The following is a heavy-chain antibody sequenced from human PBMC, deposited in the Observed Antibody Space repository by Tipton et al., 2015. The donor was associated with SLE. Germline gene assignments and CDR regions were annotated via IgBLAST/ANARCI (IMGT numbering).Heavy chain of an antibody. CDR1: GGSISSSPYY. Sequence: TLSLTCTVSGGSISSSPYYWAWIRQPPGKGLEWIGTVYFGGNTDYNPSLKSRVTISVDTSKNQFSLELSSVTAADTAVYYCARVLDVLDYWGQGTLVTVSS. J-gene: IGHJ4*02. D-gene: IGHD6-6*01. CDR3: ARVLDVLDY. V-gene: IGHV4-39*07. CDR2: VYFGGNT.